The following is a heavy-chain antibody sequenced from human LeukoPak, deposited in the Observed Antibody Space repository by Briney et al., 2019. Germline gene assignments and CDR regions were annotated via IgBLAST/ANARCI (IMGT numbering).Heavy chain of an antibody. D-gene: IGHD1-26*01. V-gene: IGHV3-74*01. CDR2: IRSDGSIT. J-gene: IGHJ4*02. Sequence: QPGGSLRLSCAASGLTFSRFAMSWVRQAPGKGLAWVSVIRSDGSITTYADSVKGRFTISRDTAKNTLYLQMNSLRAEDTAVYYCARDGRSGNFDKWGQGTLVSVSS. CDR3: ARDGRSGNFDK. CDR1: GLTFSRFA.